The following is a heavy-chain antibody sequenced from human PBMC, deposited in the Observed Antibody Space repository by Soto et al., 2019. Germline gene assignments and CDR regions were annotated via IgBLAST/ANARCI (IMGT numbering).Heavy chain of an antibody. J-gene: IGHJ4*02. Sequence: ETLSLTCTVSGGSISSSSYYWGWIRLPPGQGLEWIGSIYYSGSTYYNPSLKSRVTISVDTSKNQFSLKLSSVTAADTAVYYCARSREARPIYYFDYWGQGTLVTVSS. CDR2: IYYSGST. CDR3: ARSREARPIYYFDY. CDR1: GGSISSSSYY. D-gene: IGHD6-6*01. V-gene: IGHV4-39*01.